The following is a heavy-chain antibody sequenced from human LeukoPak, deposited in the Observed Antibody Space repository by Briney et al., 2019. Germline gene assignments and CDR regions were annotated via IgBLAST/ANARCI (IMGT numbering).Heavy chain of an antibody. Sequence: RTSETLSLTCTVSGDSISSTPYYWAWIRQPPGKGLEWIANVYKSGSTYYSPSLKGRVTLSVDTSKNQFSLQLSSVTAADTAVYYCARHIENTAGSGCYGYFDTWGLGTLVTVSS. V-gene: IGHV4-39*01. D-gene: IGHD1-26*01. CDR1: GDSISSTPYY. J-gene: IGHJ4*02. CDR3: ARHIENTAGSGCYGYFDT. CDR2: VYKSGST.